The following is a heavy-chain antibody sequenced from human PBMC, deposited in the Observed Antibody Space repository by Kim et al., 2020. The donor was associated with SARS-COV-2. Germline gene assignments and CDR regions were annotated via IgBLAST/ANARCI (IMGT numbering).Heavy chain of an antibody. V-gene: IGHV3-74*01. CDR1: GFTFSDYW. CDR3: TRAGSYRQDY. CDR2: INPDGTTT. D-gene: IGHD2-2*02. J-gene: IGHJ4*02. Sequence: GGSLRLSCAVSGFTFSDYWLHWVRQAPGKGLVWVSRINPDGTTTNYADSLEGRFTISRDNAKNTLFLQINSLRDEDTAVYYCTRAGSYRQDYWGRGTLVTVS.